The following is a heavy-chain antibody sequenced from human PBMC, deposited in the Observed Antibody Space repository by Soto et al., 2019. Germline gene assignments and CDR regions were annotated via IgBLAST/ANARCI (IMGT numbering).Heavy chain of an antibody. CDR1: GGSISSSSYY. J-gene: IGHJ4*02. CDR3: ARLIWSDGFDY. V-gene: IGHV4-39*01. D-gene: IGHD3-10*01. Sequence: QLQLQESGPGLVKPSETLSLICTVSGGSISSSSYYWGWIRQPPGKGLEWIVSIYYSGDTYYNPSLKSXXTXSXXTSKNQFSLKLSSVTAADTAVYYCARLIWSDGFDYWGQGTLVTVSS. CDR2: IYYSGDT.